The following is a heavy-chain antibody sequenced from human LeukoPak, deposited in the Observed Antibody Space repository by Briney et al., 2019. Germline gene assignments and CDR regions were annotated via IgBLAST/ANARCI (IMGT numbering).Heavy chain of an antibody. J-gene: IGHJ4*02. Sequence: PGRSLRLSCAASGFSFSSYGMHWVRQAPGKWLEWVAVIWNDGSQKYYADSVKGRFTISRDNSKNTLYLQMNSLRAEDTAVYYCARDKGPYYFDQWGQGTLLTVSS. CDR3: ARDKGPYYFDQ. CDR2: IWNDGSQK. CDR1: GFSFSSYG. V-gene: IGHV3-30*12.